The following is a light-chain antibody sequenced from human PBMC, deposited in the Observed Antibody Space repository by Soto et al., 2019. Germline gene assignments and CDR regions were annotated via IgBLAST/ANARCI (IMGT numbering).Light chain of an antibody. CDR1: QGIAPY. CDR2: ATS. V-gene: IGKV1-27*01. Sequence: DVQMTQSPSSLSAFVGDRVTITCRASQGIAPYLAWFQQKPGKVPKLLIYATSTLQSGVPSRFSGSGSWTDFTLTINSLQPEDVGTYYCQKYNSAPLTFGGGTKVDIK. J-gene: IGKJ4*01. CDR3: QKYNSAPLT.